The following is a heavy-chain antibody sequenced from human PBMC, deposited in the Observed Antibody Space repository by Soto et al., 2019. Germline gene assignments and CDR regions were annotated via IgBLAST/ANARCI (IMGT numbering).Heavy chain of an antibody. V-gene: IGHV1-18*04. CDR1: GYTFTSNS. Sequence: ASVKVSCKASGYTFTSNSIGWVRQAPGQGLEWMGWINVYNGNTKYAQQLQGRVTLTTDTSTSTAYMDLRSLRSDDTAVYYCARISSDSSGWLPDYWGQGPFVTSPQ. CDR3: ARISSDSSGWLPDY. CDR2: INVYNGNT. D-gene: IGHD6-19*01. J-gene: IGHJ4*02.